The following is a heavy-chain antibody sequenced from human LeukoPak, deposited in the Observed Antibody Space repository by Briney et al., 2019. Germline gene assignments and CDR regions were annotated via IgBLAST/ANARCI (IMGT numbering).Heavy chain of an antibody. CDR3: VRDDGDV. CDR1: GFTFSNYW. Sequence: GGSLRLSCVFSGFTFSNYWMKWVRQAPGKGLEWVASINEDGSGKYSMDSVKDRVTISRDNAKNSLDLQINSPTVEDTAIYYCVRDDGDVWGKGTTVTVSS. J-gene: IGHJ6*04. CDR2: INEDGSGK. V-gene: IGHV3-7*01.